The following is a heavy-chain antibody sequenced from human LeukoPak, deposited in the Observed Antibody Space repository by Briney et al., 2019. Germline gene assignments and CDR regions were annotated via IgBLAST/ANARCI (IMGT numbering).Heavy chain of an antibody. V-gene: IGHV1-2*02. Sequence: GASVKVSCKSSGYTFTGYYIHWVRQAPGQGLEWMGWINPNSGATNYAQKIQGRVTMTRDMSISTAYMELSRLRYDDTAVYYCAGGLDLYPGYSYGQNWFDPWGQGTLVTVSS. CDR1: GYTFTGYY. CDR2: INPNSGAT. J-gene: IGHJ5*02. D-gene: IGHD5-18*01. CDR3: AGGLDLYPGYSYGQNWFDP.